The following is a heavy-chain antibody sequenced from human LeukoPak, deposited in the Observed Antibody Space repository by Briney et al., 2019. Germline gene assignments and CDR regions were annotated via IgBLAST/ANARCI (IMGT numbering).Heavy chain of an antibody. D-gene: IGHD3-9*01. Sequence: PSESLSLTCTVSGGSISSYYWSWIRQPPGKGLEWIGYIYYSGSTNYNPSLKSRVTISVDTSKNQFSLKLSSVTAADTAVYYCAGDFEGHFDYWGQGTLVTVSS. V-gene: IGHV4-59*12. CDR1: GGSISSYY. CDR2: IYYSGST. J-gene: IGHJ4*02. CDR3: AGDFEGHFDY.